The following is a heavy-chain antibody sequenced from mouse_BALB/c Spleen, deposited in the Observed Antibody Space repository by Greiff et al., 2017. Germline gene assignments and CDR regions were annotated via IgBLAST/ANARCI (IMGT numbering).Heavy chain of an antibody. D-gene: IGHD2-12*01. J-gene: IGHJ2*01. CDR1: GYTFTSYW. Sequence: QVQLQQPGAELVKPGASVKLSCKASGYTFTSYWMHWVKQRPGQGLEWIGEIDPSDSYTNYNQKFKGKATLTVDKSSSTAYMQLSSLTSEDSAVYYCARETYEDYWGQGTTLTVSS. CDR3: ARETYEDY. V-gene: IGHV1-69*02. CDR2: IDPSDSYT.